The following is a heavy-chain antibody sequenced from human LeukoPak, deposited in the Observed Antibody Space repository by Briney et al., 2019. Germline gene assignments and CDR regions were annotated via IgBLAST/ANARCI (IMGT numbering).Heavy chain of an antibody. J-gene: IGHJ4*02. CDR2: INQDGSEK. CDR3: TRSLDY. V-gene: IGHV3-7*01. CDR1: GFTFSSYW. Sequence: GGSLRLSRAASGFTFSSYWMDWVRRTPGKGLEWVANINQDGSEKYYVDSVKGRFTISRDNAKNSLYLQMHSLRAEDTATYYCTRSLDYWGQGIQVTVSS.